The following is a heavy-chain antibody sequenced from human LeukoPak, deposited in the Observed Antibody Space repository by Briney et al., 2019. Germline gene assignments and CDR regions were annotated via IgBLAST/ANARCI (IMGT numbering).Heavy chain of an antibody. CDR2: TSHDESNK. D-gene: IGHD6-13*01. CDR1: GISLRSYS. V-gene: IGHV3-30-3*01. J-gene: IGHJ4*02. Sequence: GESLRLSCVASGISLRSYSVHWVRQAQAKGLEWVALTSHDESNKKYADSVRGRCTISRDNSRDTVFLQLSNLRHEDTAVYYCAKGDAAGAYRTDFWGPGTRVTVSS. CDR3: AKGDAAGAYRTDF.